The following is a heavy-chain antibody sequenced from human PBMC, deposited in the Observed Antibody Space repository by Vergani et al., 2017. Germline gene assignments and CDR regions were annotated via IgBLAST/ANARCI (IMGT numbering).Heavy chain of an antibody. V-gene: IGHV4-34*02. CDR2: INNYGHT. CDR3: AVRPRVNLVGGEIVTKRTFDY. CDR1: GVSFSSFY. D-gene: IGHD1-26*01. Sequence: QVQLQQWGAGVVKPSGTLSLTCAVFGVSFSSFYWSWIRQPPGKGLGWVGEINNYGHTNYHPSLESRVTVSRDTANNQFSLNLMSVTAADTDMYYCAVRPRVNLVGGEIVTKRTFDYWSQGSLVTVSS. J-gene: IGHJ4*02.